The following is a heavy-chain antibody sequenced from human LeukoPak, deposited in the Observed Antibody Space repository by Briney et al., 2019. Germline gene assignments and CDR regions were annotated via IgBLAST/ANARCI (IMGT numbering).Heavy chain of an antibody. CDR2: IIPIFGTA. J-gene: IGHJ4*02. V-gene: IGHV1-69*06. CDR1: GGTFSSYA. CDR3: AKDPWAVYCSGGSCLESFDY. Sequence: ASVKVSCKASGGTFSSYAISWVRQAPGQGLEWMGGIIPIFGTANYAQKFQGRVTITADKSTSTAYMELSSLRSEDTAVYYCAKDPWAVYCSGGSCLESFDYWGQGTLVTVSS. D-gene: IGHD2-15*01.